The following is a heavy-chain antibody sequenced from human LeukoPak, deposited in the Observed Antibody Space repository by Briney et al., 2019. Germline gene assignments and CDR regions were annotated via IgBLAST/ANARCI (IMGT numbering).Heavy chain of an antibody. V-gene: IGHV4-34*01. CDR1: GGSFSDYY. CDR3: ARSSPWYSSSALLSY. Sequence: SETLSLTCAVYGGSFSDYYWSWIRQPPGKGLEWIGEINHSGSTNYNPSLKSRVTISVDTSKNQFSLKLSSVTAADTAVYYCARSSPWYSSSALLSYWGQGTLVTVSS. D-gene: IGHD6-13*01. CDR2: INHSGST. J-gene: IGHJ4*02.